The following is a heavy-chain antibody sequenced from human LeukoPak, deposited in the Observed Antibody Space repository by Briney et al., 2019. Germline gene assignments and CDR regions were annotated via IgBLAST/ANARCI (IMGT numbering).Heavy chain of an antibody. CDR3: AARYSAPYDILTGYYFHPLDY. CDR1: GFTVSSNY. V-gene: IGHV3-66*01. Sequence: GGSLRLSCAASGFTVSSNYMSWVRQAPGKGLEWVSVIYSGGSTYYADSVKGRFTISRDNSKNTLYLQMNSLRAEDTAVYYCAARYSAPYDILTGYYFHPLDYWGQGTLVTVSS. J-gene: IGHJ4*02. D-gene: IGHD3-9*01. CDR2: IYSGGST.